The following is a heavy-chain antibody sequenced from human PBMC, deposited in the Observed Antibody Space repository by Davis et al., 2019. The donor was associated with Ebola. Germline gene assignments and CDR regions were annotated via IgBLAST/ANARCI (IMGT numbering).Heavy chain of an antibody. Sequence: GESLKISCVGSGFFFSTYAMHWVRQAPGKGLEWLAVMKNDGSDRQYAASAKGRFTISRDNSKDTLYLHMDSLRPGDTAVYYSARLRISAAGTHYFYGIDVWGQGTTVSVSS. CDR2: MKNDGSDR. V-gene: IGHV3-30*04. CDR3: ARLRISAAGTHYFYGIDV. CDR1: GFFFSTYA. J-gene: IGHJ6*02. D-gene: IGHD6-13*01.